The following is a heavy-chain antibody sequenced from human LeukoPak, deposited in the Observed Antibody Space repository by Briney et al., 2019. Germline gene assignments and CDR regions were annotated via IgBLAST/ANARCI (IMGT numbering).Heavy chain of an antibody. CDR1: GGSISNYY. J-gene: IGHJ4*02. V-gene: IGHV4-4*07. D-gene: IGHD4-17*01. CDR3: ARDRAYGDHYFDY. CDR2: IYTSGST. Sequence: SETLSLTCTVSGGSISNYYWSWIRQPAGKELEWIGRIYTSGSTNYNPSLKSRVTMSVDTSKNQFSLRLSSVTAADTAVYYCARDRAYGDHYFDYWGQGTLVTVSS.